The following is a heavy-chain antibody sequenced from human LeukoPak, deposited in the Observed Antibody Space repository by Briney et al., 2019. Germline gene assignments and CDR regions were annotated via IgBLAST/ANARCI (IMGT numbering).Heavy chain of an antibody. D-gene: IGHD3-10*01. V-gene: IGHV4-4*07. J-gene: IGHJ4*02. CDR3: AREAGSGSYYRFDY. Sequence: SETLSLTCAVYGGSFSGYYWSWIRQPAGKGLEWIGRIYTSGSTNYNPSLKSRVTMSVDTSKNQFSLKLSSVTAADTAVYYCAREAGSGSYYRFDYWGQGTLVTVSS. CDR2: IYTSGST. CDR1: GGSFSGYY.